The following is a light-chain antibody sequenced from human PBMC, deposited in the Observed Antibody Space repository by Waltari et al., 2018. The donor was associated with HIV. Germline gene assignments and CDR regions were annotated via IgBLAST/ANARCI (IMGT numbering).Light chain of an antibody. Sequence: EIMMTQSPATLSVSLGERATINCKSSQSVLYSSNNKNYLAWYQQKPGKPPKLLIYWASTRESGVPDRFSGSGSGTDFTLTISSLQAEDVAVYYCQQYYSTPDTFGQGTKLEI. CDR1: QSVLYSSNNKNY. V-gene: IGKV4-1*01. CDR2: WAS. CDR3: QQYYSTPDT. J-gene: IGKJ2*01.